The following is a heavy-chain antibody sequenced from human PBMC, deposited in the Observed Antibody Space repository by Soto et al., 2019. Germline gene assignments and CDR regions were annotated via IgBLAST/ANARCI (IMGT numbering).Heavy chain of an antibody. V-gene: IGHV3-7*01. CDR2: IKPDGSAT. D-gene: IGHD2-21*02. Sequence: EVQLVESGGGLVQPGGSLRLSCAVSGFTFGSYWMNWVRLIPGKGLEWVAYIKPDGSATYYVDSVKGRFTISRDNAKNSLYLQMNSLRVEDTSLYYCARAGYCGPGCYYGVDDWGQGTMVTVSS. CDR1: GFTFGSYW. CDR3: ARAGYCGPGCYYGVDD. J-gene: IGHJ4*02.